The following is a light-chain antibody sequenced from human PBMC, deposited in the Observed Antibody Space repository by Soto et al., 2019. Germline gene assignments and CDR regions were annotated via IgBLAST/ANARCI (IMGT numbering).Light chain of an antibody. CDR2: AAS. J-gene: IGKJ1*01. Sequence: IGLSQSPATLSLSPGERATLSCRASQSVRTSLAWYQQKPGQAPRLLIYAASNRATGIPARFSGSGSGTDFTLTISSLEPEDSAVYYCQQYNNWPPTFGQGTKVDIK. V-gene: IGKV3-11*01. CDR3: QQYNNWPPT. CDR1: QSVRTS.